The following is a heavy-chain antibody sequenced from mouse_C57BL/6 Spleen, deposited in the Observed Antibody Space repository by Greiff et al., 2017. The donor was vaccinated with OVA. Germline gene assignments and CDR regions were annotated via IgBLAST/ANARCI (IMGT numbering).Heavy chain of an antibody. Sequence: EVKLVESGPGLVKPSQSLSLTCSVTGYSITSGYYWNWIRQFPGNKLEWMGYISYDGSNNYNPSLKNRISITRDTSKNQFFLKLNSVTTEDTATYYCASYGSLFDYWGQGTTLTVSS. CDR3: ASYGSLFDY. V-gene: IGHV3-6*01. CDR2: ISYDGSN. CDR1: GYSITSGYY. D-gene: IGHD1-1*01. J-gene: IGHJ2*01.